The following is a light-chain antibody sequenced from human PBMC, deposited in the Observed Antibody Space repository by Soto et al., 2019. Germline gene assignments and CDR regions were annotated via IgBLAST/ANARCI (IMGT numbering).Light chain of an antibody. CDR1: QSIDTW. J-gene: IGKJ1*01. CDR3: QDYSTYSTT. V-gene: IGKV1-5*03. Sequence: IQMTQSPSTLSASVGDRVTITCRASQSIDTWLAWYQQKPGKAPNLLMSKASSLESGVPSRFSGSGSGTEFTLTISSLQPEDVASYFCQDYSTYSTTFGQGTQVEIK. CDR2: KAS.